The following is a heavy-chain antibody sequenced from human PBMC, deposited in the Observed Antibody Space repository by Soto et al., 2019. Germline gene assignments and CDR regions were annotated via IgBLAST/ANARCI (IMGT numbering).Heavy chain of an antibody. CDR2: IIPILGIA. J-gene: IGHJ4*02. V-gene: IGHV1-69*02. Sequence: QVQLVQSGAEVKKPGSSVKVSCKASGGTFSSYTISWVRQAPGQGLEWMGRIIPILGIANYAQKFQGRVTITADKPTSTAYMELSSLRSEDTAVYYCARVGDSYGKFDYWGQGTLVTVSS. CDR3: ARVGDSYGKFDY. D-gene: IGHD5-18*01. CDR1: GGTFSSYT.